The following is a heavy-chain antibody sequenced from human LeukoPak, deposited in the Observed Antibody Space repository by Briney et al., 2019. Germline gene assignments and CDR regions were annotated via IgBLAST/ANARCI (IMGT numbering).Heavy chain of an antibody. CDR2: ISSSGSTI. Sequence: PGGSLTLSCALSGFTFTDYYMSWISHAPGKVLEWVSYISSSGSTIYYADSVKGRFTISRDNAKNSLYLQMKSLRAEDRAVYYCARGQYSYGYEWGQGTLVTVSS. D-gene: IGHD5-18*01. J-gene: IGHJ4*02. CDR3: ARGQYSYGYE. V-gene: IGHV3-11*01. CDR1: GFTFTDYY.